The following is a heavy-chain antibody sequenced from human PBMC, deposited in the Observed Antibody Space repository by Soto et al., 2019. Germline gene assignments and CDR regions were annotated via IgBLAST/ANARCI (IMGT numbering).Heavy chain of an antibody. CDR3: ARDWSGDFWNGMDV. J-gene: IGHJ6*02. D-gene: IGHD3-3*01. CDR2: INPNSGGT. Sequence: ASVKVSCKASGYTFTGYYMHWVRQAPGQGLEWMGWINPNSGGTNYAQKFQGRVTMTRDTSISTAYMELSRLRSDDTAVYYCARDWSGDFWNGMDVWGRGTTVTVSS. CDR1: GYTFTGYY. V-gene: IGHV1-2*02.